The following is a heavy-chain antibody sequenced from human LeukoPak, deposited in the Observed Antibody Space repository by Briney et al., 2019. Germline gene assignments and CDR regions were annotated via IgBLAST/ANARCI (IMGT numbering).Heavy chain of an antibody. CDR2: IYPGDSDT. CDR1: GYSFTSYW. Sequence: GESLKISCKGSGYSFTSYWIGWVRQMPGKGLEWMGIIYPGDSDTRYSPSFQGQVTISADKSISTAYLQWSSLKASDTAMYYCARRGSPAKFGESDFDYWGQGTLVTVSS. CDR3: ARRGSPAKFGESDFDY. V-gene: IGHV5-51*01. J-gene: IGHJ4*02. D-gene: IGHD3-10*01.